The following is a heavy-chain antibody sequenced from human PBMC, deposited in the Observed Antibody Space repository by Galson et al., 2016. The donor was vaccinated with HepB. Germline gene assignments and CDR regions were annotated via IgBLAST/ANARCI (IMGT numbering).Heavy chain of an antibody. CDR1: GFTFSDYY. D-gene: IGHD5-18*01. CDR2: ICSSSSTI. J-gene: IGHJ3*01. V-gene: IGHV3-11*04. CDR3: VRGGDTVIGAAVDG. Sequence: SLRLSCAASGFTFSDYYMNWIRQAPGKGLEWISYICSSSSTIYYADSVKGRFTISRDNAKNSLFLQMNSLRAGDTAVYYCVRGGDTVIGAAVDGWGKGTMVTVSS.